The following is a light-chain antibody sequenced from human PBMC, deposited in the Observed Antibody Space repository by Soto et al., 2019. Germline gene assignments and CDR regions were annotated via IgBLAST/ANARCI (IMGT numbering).Light chain of an antibody. Sequence: DIQMTQSPSTLSASVGDRVTITCRASQTFSGWLAWYQQRPGKAPKLLIYKASTLESGVPSRFSGSGSGTEFTLTLSSLQPDDFATYYCQQYDSFPLTFGGGTKVEIK. CDR2: KAS. CDR3: QQYDSFPLT. J-gene: IGKJ4*01. CDR1: QTFSGW. V-gene: IGKV1-5*03.